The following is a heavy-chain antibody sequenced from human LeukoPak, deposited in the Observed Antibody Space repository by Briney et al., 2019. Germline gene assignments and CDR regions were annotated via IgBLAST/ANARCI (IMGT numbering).Heavy chain of an antibody. CDR1: GGSISTSNYY. Sequence: SETLSLTCTVSGGSISTSNYYWGWIRQPPGKGLEWIGNIFYSGSTYYSPSLRSRVTISLDTSRNQFSLKLNSVTAADTAVYYCARSGVAEDYWGQGTLVTVSS. D-gene: IGHD2-15*01. V-gene: IGHV4-39*07. J-gene: IGHJ4*02. CDR3: ARSGVAEDY. CDR2: IFYSGST.